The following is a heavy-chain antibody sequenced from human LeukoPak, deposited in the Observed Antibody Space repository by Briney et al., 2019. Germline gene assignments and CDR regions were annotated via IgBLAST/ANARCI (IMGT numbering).Heavy chain of an antibody. CDR1: GGSFSGYY. CDR2: INHSGST. CDR3: ARGVTRGYIYGD. J-gene: IGHJ4*02. V-gene: IGHV4-34*01. D-gene: IGHD5-18*01. Sequence: SETLSLTCAVYGGSFSGYYWSWIRQPPGKGLEWIGEINHSGSTNYNPSLKSRVTISVDTSKNQFSLKLSSVTAADTAVYYCARGVTRGYIYGDWGQGTLVTVSS.